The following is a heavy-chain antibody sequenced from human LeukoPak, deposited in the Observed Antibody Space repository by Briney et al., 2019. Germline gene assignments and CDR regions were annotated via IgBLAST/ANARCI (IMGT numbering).Heavy chain of an antibody. J-gene: IGHJ4*02. CDR1: GGSFSGYY. V-gene: IGHV4-34*01. D-gene: IGHD6-19*01. CDR3: ARGIAVAGDY. Sequence: SEALSLTCAVYGGSFSGYYWSWIRQPPGKGLEWIGEINHSGSTNYNPSLKSRVTISVDTSKNQFSLKLSSVTAADTAVYYCARGIAVAGDYWGQGTLVTVSS. CDR2: INHSGST.